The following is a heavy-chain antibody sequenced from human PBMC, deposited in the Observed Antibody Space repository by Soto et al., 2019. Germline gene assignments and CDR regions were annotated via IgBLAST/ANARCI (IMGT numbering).Heavy chain of an antibody. CDR3: ARAWKIEKFGVISMSKGLDV. J-gene: IGHJ6*02. CDR2: SSNRDRST. Sequence: QVQLVESGGGLVKAGGSLRLSCAASGFIFSDYYMTWIRQAPGKGLEWLSCSSNRDRSTYYADSVKDRFGVSKDNAKNLVYLQMNSLRAEDTAVYFCARAWKIEKFGVISMSKGLDVWGQGTTVTVSS. D-gene: IGHD3-3*01. CDR1: GFIFSDYY. V-gene: IGHV3-11*01.